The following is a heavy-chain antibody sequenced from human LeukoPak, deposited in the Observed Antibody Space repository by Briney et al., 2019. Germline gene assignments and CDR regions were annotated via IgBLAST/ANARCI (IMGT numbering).Heavy chain of an antibody. J-gene: IGHJ4*02. CDR1: GFTFSIYA. CDR2: MSDDGSNK. Sequence: GGSLRLSCAASGFTFSIYAMHWVRQPPGKGLEWVAVMSDDGSNKFYTDSVKGRFTVFRDNSKNTLYLQMNSLRAEDTAVYYCARNYDSSGNYFDSWGQGTLVTVSS. D-gene: IGHD3-22*01. CDR3: ARNYDSSGNYFDS. V-gene: IGHV3-30-3*01.